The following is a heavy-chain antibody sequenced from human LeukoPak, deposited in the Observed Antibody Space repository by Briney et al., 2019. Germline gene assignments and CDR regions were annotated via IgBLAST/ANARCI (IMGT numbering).Heavy chain of an antibody. V-gene: IGHV3-23*01. Sequence: GGSLRLSCAASAFTFSTYAMSWVRQAPGKGLEWVSTVTNSGGHTYYADSVKGRFTISRDNSKNTLYLQMNSLRAEDTAVYYCAREGLGYSYAGYWGQGTLVTVSS. CDR1: AFTFSTYA. CDR2: VTNSGGHT. D-gene: IGHD5-18*01. J-gene: IGHJ4*02. CDR3: AREGLGYSYAGY.